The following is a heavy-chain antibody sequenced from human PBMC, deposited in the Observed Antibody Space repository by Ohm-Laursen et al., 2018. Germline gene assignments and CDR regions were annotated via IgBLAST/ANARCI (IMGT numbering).Heavy chain of an antibody. CDR2: IIPILGIA. Sequence: SSVKVSCKASGYTFSSYAISWVRQAPGQGLEWMGRIIPILGIANYAQKFQGRVTITADKSTSTAYMELSSLRSEDTAVYYCARVGVGATTGYFDYWGQGTLVTVSS. V-gene: IGHV1-69*04. D-gene: IGHD1-26*01. CDR3: ARVGVGATTGYFDY. J-gene: IGHJ4*02. CDR1: GYTFSSYA.